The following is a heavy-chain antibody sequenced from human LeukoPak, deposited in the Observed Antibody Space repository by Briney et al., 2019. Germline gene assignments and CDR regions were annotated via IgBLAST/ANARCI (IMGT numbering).Heavy chain of an antibody. CDR3: ARAPYGDYSYYYYMDV. Sequence: ASVKVSCKASGYTFTSYGISWVGQAPGQGLEWMGWISAYNGNTNYAQKLQGRVTMTTDTSTSTAYMELRSLRSDDTAVYYCARAPYGDYSYYYYMDVWGKGTTVTVSS. J-gene: IGHJ6*03. V-gene: IGHV1-18*01. CDR1: GYTFTSYG. CDR2: ISAYNGNT. D-gene: IGHD4-17*01.